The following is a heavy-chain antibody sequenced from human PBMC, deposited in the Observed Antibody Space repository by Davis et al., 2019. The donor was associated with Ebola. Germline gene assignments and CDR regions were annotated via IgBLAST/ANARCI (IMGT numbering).Heavy chain of an antibody. CDR3: ARDQIGLRKYYGMDV. Sequence: GESLKISCAASGFTFSGYEINWVRQAPGKGLEWISYISTSGSTIYYADSVKGRFTLSRDNAKNSVSLQMNRLRAEDTAVYYCARDQIGLRKYYGMDVWGQGTTVTVSS. D-gene: IGHD2/OR15-2a*01. CDR1: GFTFSGYE. CDR2: ISTSGSTI. J-gene: IGHJ6*02. V-gene: IGHV3-48*03.